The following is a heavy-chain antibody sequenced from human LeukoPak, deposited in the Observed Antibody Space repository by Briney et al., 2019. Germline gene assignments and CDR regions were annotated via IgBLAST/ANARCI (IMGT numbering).Heavy chain of an antibody. CDR3: ASSMTTVTTLVY. CDR1: GGSVSSGSYY. D-gene: IGHD4-17*01. J-gene: IGHJ4*02. Sequence: PETLSLTCTVSGGSVSSGSYYWSWIRQPPGKGLEWIGYIYYSGSTNYNPSLKSRVTISVDTSKNQFSLKLSSVTAADTAVYYCASSMTTVTTLVYWGQGTLVTVSS. V-gene: IGHV4-61*01. CDR2: IYYSGST.